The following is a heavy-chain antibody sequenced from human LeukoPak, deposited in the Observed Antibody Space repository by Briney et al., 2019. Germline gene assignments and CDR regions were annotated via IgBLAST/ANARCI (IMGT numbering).Heavy chain of an antibody. CDR2: INSDGSST. J-gene: IGHJ4*02. CDR1: GFSFSRYW. V-gene: IGHV3-74*01. D-gene: IGHD3-10*01. CDR3: ARERVMYYYGAGSPDY. Sequence: GGSLRLSCAASGFSFSRYWMHWVRQGPGKGLVWVSRINSDGSSTSYADSVKGRFTISRDNAKNTLYLQMNSLRAEDTAVYYCARERVMYYYGAGSPDYWGQGTLVTVSS.